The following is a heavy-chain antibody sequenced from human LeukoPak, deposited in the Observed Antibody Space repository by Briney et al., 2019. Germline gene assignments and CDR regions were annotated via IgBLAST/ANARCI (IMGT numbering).Heavy chain of an antibody. CDR3: ARVAEAAAFDY. V-gene: IGHV3-7*01. Sequence: GGSLRLSCAASGFTFSGYWMMWVRQTPGKGLEWVANIKQDGSVKQYVDSVKGRFTISRDNSKNTLYLQMNSLRADDTAVYYCARVAEAAAFDYWGQGTLVTVSS. J-gene: IGHJ4*02. D-gene: IGHD6-13*01. CDR2: IKQDGSVK. CDR1: GFTFSGYW.